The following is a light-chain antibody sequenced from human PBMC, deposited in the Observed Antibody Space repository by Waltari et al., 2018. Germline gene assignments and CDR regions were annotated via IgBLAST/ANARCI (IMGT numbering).Light chain of an antibody. V-gene: IGKV1-39*01. CDR3: QQSYTTPRT. CDR2: TAS. CDR1: QSISSY. Sequence: DIQMTQSPSSLSASVGDRVTITCRASQSISSYLNWYQQKPGKAPKLLIYTASSLQSGFPSRVSESGSGTDFTLTISTLQPEDFATYYCQQSYTTPRTFGQGTKLEI. J-gene: IGKJ2*01.